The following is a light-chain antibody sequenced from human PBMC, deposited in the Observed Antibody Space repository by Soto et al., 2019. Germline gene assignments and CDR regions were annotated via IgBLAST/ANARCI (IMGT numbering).Light chain of an antibody. V-gene: IGLV2-8*01. CDR2: EVS. Sequence: QSVLTQPPSASGSPGQSVTISCTGTSNDVGDYNYVSWYQQHPGKAPKLMIYEVSKRPSGVPGRFSGSKSGNTASLTVSGLQAEDEADYYCSSYAGSSTLYVFGPGTKLTVL. CDR1: SNDVGDYNY. CDR3: SSYAGSSTLYV. J-gene: IGLJ1*01.